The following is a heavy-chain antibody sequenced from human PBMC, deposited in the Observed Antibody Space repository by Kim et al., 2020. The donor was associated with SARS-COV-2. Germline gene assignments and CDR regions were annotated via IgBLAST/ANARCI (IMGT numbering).Heavy chain of an antibody. J-gene: IGHJ4*02. D-gene: IGHD2-21*02. CDR3: ARDRSGDLVGTFDY. CDR1: GFTFSSYS. Sequence: GGSLRLSCAASGFTFSSYSMNWVRQAPGKGLEWVSSISSSSSYIYYADSVKGRFTISRDNAKNSLYLQMNSLRAEDTAVYYCARDRSGDLVGTFDYWGQGTLVTVSS. CDR2: ISSSSSYI. V-gene: IGHV3-21*01.